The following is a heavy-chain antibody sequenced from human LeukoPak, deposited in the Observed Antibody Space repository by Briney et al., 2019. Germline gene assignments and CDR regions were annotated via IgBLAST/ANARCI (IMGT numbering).Heavy chain of an antibody. CDR1: GFTFSSYS. D-gene: IGHD5-12*01. J-gene: IGHJ4*02. CDR2: ISSSSSYI. Sequence: PGGSLRLSCAASGFTFSSYSMNWVRQAPGKGLEWVSSISSSSSYIYYADSVKGRFTISRDNAKNSLYLQMNSLRAEDTAVYYCARAYSGYDTGDYWGQGTLVTVSS. CDR3: ARAYSGYDTGDY. V-gene: IGHV3-21*01.